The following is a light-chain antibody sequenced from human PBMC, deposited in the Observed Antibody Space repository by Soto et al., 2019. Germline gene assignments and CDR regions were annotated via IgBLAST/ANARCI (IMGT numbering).Light chain of an antibody. V-gene: IGKV3-20*01. CDR1: QSVSSTY. CDR2: GAS. Sequence: EIVLTQSPGTLSLSPGERATLSCRASQSVSSTYLAWYQQKPGQAPRLLIYGASSRATGIPDRFSGSGSGTHFILTISRLEPEDFAMYYCQQYGSSWTFGQGTKVEIK. CDR3: QQYGSSWT. J-gene: IGKJ1*01.